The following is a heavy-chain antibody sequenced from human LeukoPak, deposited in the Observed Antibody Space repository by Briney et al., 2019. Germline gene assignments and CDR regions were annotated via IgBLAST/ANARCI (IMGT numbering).Heavy chain of an antibody. V-gene: IGHV1-2*02. Sequence: ASVKVSCKASGGTFSSYAISWVRQAPGQGLEWMGWINPNSGGTNYAQKFQGRVTMTRDTSISTAYMELSRLRSDDTAVYYCAREGENGGNCDYWGQGTLVTVSS. CDR3: AREGENGGNCDY. CDR2: INPNSGGT. D-gene: IGHD4-23*01. J-gene: IGHJ4*02. CDR1: GGTFSSYA.